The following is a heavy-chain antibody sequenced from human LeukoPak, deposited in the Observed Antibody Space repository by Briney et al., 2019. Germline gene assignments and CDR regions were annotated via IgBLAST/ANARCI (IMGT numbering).Heavy chain of an antibody. CDR2: INPNSGGT. J-gene: IGHJ4*02. CDR3: ARGGVVVPAAPGDY. D-gene: IGHD2-2*01. Sequence: AASVKVSCKASGYTFTGYYMHWVRQAPGQGLEWMGWINPNSGGTNYAQKFQGRVTMTRDTSISTAYMELSGLRSDDTAVYYCARGGVVVPAAPGDYWGQGTLVTVSS. V-gene: IGHV1-2*02. CDR1: GYTFTGYY.